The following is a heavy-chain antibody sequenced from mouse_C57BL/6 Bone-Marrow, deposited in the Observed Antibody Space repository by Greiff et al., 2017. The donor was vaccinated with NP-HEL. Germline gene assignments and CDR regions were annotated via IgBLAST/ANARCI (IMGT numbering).Heavy chain of an antibody. CDR1: GYTFTGYW. J-gene: IGHJ2*01. CDR2: ILPGSGST. V-gene: IGHV1-9*01. CDR3: ARWYYGSSLY. D-gene: IGHD1-1*01. Sequence: QVQLKESGAELMKPGASVKLSCKATGYTFTGYWIEWVKQRPGHGLGWIGEILPGSGSTNYNEKFKGKATFTADTSSNTAYMQLISLTTEDSAIYYCARWYYGSSLYWGQGTTLTVSS.